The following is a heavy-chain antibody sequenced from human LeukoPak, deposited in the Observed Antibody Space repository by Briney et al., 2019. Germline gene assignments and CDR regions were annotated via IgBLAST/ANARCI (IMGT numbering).Heavy chain of an antibody. Sequence: PGGSLRLSCAASGFTFSSYAMHWVRQAPGKGLEWVAVISYDGSNEYYADSVKGRFTISRDNSKNTLYLQMNSLRAEDTAVYYCARGSSSWYDSWFDPWGQGTLVTVSS. CDR3: ARGSSSWYDSWFDP. CDR2: ISYDGSNE. V-gene: IGHV3-30*04. D-gene: IGHD6-13*01. CDR1: GFTFSSYA. J-gene: IGHJ5*02.